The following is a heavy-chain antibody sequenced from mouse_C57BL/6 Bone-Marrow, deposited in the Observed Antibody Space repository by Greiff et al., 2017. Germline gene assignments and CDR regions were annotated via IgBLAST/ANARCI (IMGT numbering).Heavy chain of an antibody. J-gene: IGHJ4*01. CDR1: GYAFTNYL. CDR3: ARGTTVVYAMDY. CDR2: INPGSGGT. V-gene: IGHV1-54*01. D-gene: IGHD1-1*01. Sequence: QVQLQQSGAELVRPGTSVKVSCKASGYAFTNYLIEWVKQRPGQGLEWIGVINPGSGGTNYNEKFKGKATLTAAKSSSTAYMQLSSLTSEDSAVYFCARGTTVVYAMDYWGQGTSVTVSS.